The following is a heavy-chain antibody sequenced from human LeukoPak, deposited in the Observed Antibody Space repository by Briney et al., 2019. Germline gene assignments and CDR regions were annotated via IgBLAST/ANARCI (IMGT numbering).Heavy chain of an antibody. D-gene: IGHD3-9*01. CDR1: GGSFSGYY. CDR3: ARGIMDFDWLFRFDY. V-gene: IGHV4-34*01. J-gene: IGHJ4*02. Sequence: SETLSLTCAVYGGSFSGYYWSWGRQPPGKGREGGGEINHSGSTNYNPSLKSRVTISGDKSKNQFSLKLSSVTAADTAVYYCARGIMDFDWLFRFDYWGQGALVTVSS. CDR2: INHSGST.